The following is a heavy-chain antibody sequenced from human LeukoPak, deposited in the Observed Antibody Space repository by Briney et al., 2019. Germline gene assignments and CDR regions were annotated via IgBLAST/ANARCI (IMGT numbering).Heavy chain of an antibody. CDR1: GFTFINYG. D-gene: IGHD3-16*01. CDR2: VSGSGTST. V-gene: IGHV3-23*01. J-gene: IGHJ6*03. Sequence: GGSLRLSCAGAGFTFINYGMIWVRQAPGEGVGWGSSVSGSGTSTHYADSVKGRFTITRDNSKDTVDLQMNSLRAEDTAVYYCARGKGGAPALRYMDVWGKGTTVTVSS. CDR3: ARGKGGAPALRYMDV.